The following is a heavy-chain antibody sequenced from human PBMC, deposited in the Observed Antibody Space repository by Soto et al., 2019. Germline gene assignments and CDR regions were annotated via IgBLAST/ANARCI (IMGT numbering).Heavy chain of an antibody. J-gene: IGHJ4*02. CDR3: AREVPGVTSFDY. CDR2: INAGVDGT. V-gene: IGHV1-3*01. CDR1: GYASLSYA. Sequence: QVQLVQSGPEMMQPGASVKVSCKASGYASLSYAMHWVRQVHGQVYEWLGWINAGVDGTMYSERFQGRVRITRDTSANTVYMELNALTSEDTAVYYCAREVPGVTSFDYWGQRTLVIVSS. D-gene: IGHD3-10*01.